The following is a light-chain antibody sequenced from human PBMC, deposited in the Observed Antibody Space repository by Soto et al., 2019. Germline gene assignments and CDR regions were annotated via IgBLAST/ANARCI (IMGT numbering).Light chain of an antibody. CDR2: LAS. Sequence: EIVLTQSPATLSSFPVDIFTLSCMASQAVNTRLAWYQHKPGQAPRLLIYLASNRAAGVPARFSGSGSGTDFTLTISDVEPEDFAVYYCHKRQSWPRKFGQGTKGDIK. J-gene: IGKJ1*01. CDR1: QAVNTR. CDR3: HKRQSWPRK. V-gene: IGKV3-11*01.